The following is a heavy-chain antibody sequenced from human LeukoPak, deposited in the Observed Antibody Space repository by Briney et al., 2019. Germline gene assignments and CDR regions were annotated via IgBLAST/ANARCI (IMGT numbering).Heavy chain of an antibody. CDR2: IYYSGIT. CDR3: ARDQSGAYIFDY. D-gene: IGHD1-26*01. Sequence: SETLSLTCTVSGGSISSHYWSWIRQFPGKGLEWIGSIYYSGITSYNPSLKSRVTLSVHTSKNQFSLRLSSVAAADTAVYYCARDQSGAYIFDYWGRGTLVTVSS. CDR1: GGSISSHY. V-gene: IGHV4-59*11. J-gene: IGHJ4*02.